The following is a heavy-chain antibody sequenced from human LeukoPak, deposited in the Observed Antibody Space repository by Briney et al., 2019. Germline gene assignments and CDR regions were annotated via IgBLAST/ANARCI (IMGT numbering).Heavy chain of an antibody. D-gene: IGHD4-17*01. V-gene: IGHV4-39*01. J-gene: IGHJ5*02. CDR3: ARCYGDYVPNWFDP. CDR1: GGSISSSSYY. CDR2: IYYSGST. Sequence: SETLSLTCTVSGGSISSSSYYWGWIRQPPGKGLEWIGSIYYSGSTYYNPSLKSRVTISVDTSKNQFSLKLSSVTAADTAVYYCARCYGDYVPNWFDPWGQGTLVTVS.